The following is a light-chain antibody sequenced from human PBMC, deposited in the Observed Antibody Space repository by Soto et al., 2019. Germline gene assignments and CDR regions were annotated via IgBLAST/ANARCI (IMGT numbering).Light chain of an antibody. CDR2: DAS. V-gene: IGKV1-5*01. Sequence: DIQMTQSHSTLSASVGDRVTITCRASQSISSWLAWYQQKPGKAPKLLIYDASTLESGVPSRFSGSGSGTEFTLTISSLQPDDFATYYCQQYDSYSPTFGQWTKVEIK. CDR3: QQYDSYSPT. CDR1: QSISSW. J-gene: IGKJ1*01.